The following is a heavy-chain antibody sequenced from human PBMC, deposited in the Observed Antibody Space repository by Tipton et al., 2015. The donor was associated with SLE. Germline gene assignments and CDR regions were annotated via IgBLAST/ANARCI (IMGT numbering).Heavy chain of an antibody. Sequence: TLSLTCTVSGGSISSSNYYWGWIRQPPGKGLEWIGTIIYSGNAYYNPSLRSRVTTSVDTSKNQVSLKLSSVTAADTAVYYCARVFITGTSRGWVDIWGQGTMVTVSS. CDR1: GGSISSSNYY. CDR2: IIYSGNA. V-gene: IGHV4-39*07. CDR3: ARVFITGTSRGWVDI. J-gene: IGHJ3*02. D-gene: IGHD1-7*01.